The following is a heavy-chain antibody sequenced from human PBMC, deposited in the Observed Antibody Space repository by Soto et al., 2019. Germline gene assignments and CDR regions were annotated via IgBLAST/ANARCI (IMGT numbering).Heavy chain of an antibody. V-gene: IGHV3-33*01. CDR1: GFTFSSYG. D-gene: IGHD2-15*01. CDR3: ARTAIVVAAYFDY. J-gene: IGHJ4*02. Sequence: GESLKISCAASGFTFSSYGMHWVRQAPGKGLEWVAVIWYDGSNKYYADSVKGRFTISRDNSKNTLYLQMNSLRAEDTAVYYCARTAIVVAAYFDYWGQGTLVTVSS. CDR2: IWYDGSNK.